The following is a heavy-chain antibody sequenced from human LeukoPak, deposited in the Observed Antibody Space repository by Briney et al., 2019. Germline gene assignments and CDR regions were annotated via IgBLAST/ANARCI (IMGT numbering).Heavy chain of an antibody. D-gene: IGHD6-19*01. CDR1: GFTFSTYW. CDR2: IKEDGSDK. J-gene: IGHJ4*02. Sequence: GGSLRLSCAASGFTFSTYWMSWVRQAPGKGLEWLANIKEDGSDKYYVDSVKGRFTISRDNAKNSLYLQMNSLRADDTAVYYWARAGTLAGTGGGFDYWGQGTLVTVSS. V-gene: IGHV3-7*05. CDR3: ARAGTLAGTGGGFDY.